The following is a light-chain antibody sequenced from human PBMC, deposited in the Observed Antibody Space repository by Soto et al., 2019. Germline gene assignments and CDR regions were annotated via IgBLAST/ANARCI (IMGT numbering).Light chain of an antibody. J-gene: IGLJ1*01. Sequence: QSALTQPPSASGSPGRSVTISCTGTSSDVGRYNYISWYQQRPGKAPKLIIYEVSKRPSGVPDRLSGFKYGNTASLTVSGLQAEDEADYYCSSYAGNSRYVLGTATKVTV. CDR3: SSYAGNSRYV. CDR1: SSDVGRYNY. V-gene: IGLV2-8*01. CDR2: EVS.